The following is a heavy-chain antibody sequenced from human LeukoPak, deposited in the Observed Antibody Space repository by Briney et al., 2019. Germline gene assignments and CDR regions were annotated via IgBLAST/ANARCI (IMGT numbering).Heavy chain of an antibody. CDR3: ARAHWFLDYGDHPAVRNWFDP. J-gene: IGHJ5*02. V-gene: IGHV4-39*07. Sequence: PSETLSLTCTVSGDSISTSSYYWGWIRQPPGKGLEWIGSIYYTGSTYYNPSLKSRVTISVDTSKNQFSLKLSSVTAADTAYYCARAHWFLDYGDHPAVRNWFDPWGQGTLVTVSS. CDR1: GDSISTSSYY. D-gene: IGHD4-17*01. CDR2: IYYTGST.